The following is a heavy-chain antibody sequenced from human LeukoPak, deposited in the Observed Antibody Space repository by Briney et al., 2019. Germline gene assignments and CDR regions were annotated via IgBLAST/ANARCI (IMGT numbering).Heavy chain of an antibody. D-gene: IGHD6-19*01. V-gene: IGHV3-21*01. CDR2: ITSSSSYI. Sequence: PGGSLRLSCAASGFTFSNYHMNRVRQAPGKGLEWVSSITSSSSYIYYADSVKGRFTISRDNARNSLYLQMNSLRAEDTAVYYCARGLRGSDWYGGYYFDYWGQGTLVTVSS. CDR3: ARGLRGSDWYGGYYFDY. CDR1: GFTFSNYH. J-gene: IGHJ4*02.